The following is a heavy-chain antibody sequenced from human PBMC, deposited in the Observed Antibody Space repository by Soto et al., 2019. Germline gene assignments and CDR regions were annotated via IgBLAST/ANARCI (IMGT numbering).Heavy chain of an antibody. CDR1: GYTFTSYA. Sequence: GPSVKVSCKASGYTFTSYAMHWVRQAPGQRLEWMGWINAGNGNTKYSQKFQGRVTITRDTSASTAYMELSSLRSEDTAVYYCARSPYYYDFWSGPFDYWGQGTLVTVSS. CDR2: INAGNGNT. J-gene: IGHJ4*02. CDR3: ARSPYYYDFWSGPFDY. D-gene: IGHD3-3*01. V-gene: IGHV1-3*01.